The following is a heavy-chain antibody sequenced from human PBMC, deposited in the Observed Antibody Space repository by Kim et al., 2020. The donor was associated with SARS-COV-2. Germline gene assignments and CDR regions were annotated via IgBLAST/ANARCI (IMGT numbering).Heavy chain of an antibody. Sequence: SETLSLTCTVSGASISSHYWSWVRQPPGKGLEWIGYIYDSGSTEYNPSLKSRVTISVDTSKNQFSLKLRSLTAADTAVYYCAREVTDFGAGTCLFDFWG. J-gene: IGHJ4*01. CDR3: AREVTDFGAGTCLFDF. CDR1: GASISSHY. D-gene: IGHD6-19*01. CDR2: IYDSGST. V-gene: IGHV4-59*11.